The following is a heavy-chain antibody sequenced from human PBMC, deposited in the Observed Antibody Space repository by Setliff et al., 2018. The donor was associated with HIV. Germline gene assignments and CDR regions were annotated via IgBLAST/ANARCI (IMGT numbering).Heavy chain of an antibody. CDR2: INPSGGST. D-gene: IGHD6-19*01. Sequence: ASVKVSCKASGYTFTSYYMHWVRQAPGQGLEWMGIINPSGGSTSYAQKFQGRVTMTRDTSTSTVYMEPGSLRSEDTAVYYCARDLLSGWYHYYYYMDVWGKGTTVTVSS. V-gene: IGHV1-46*03. CDR1: GYTFTSYY. J-gene: IGHJ6*03. CDR3: ARDLLSGWYHYYYYMDV.